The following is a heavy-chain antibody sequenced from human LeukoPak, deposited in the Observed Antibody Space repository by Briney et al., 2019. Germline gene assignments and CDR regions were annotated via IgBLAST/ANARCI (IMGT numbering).Heavy chain of an antibody. CDR2: XSHSGXT. J-gene: IGHJ4*02. CDR1: GYSISSGYX. V-gene: IGHV4-38-2*01. D-gene: IGHD5-18*01. Sequence: SETLSLTCAVSGYSISSGYXXXXXRXSPXXXXXXXXXXSHSGXTYYNPSLXXRVXISXDTSKNQFSLRLSSVTATDTAVYYCARVGGYGYGNYYFNYWGQGTLVTVSS. CDR3: ARVGGYGYGNYYFNY.